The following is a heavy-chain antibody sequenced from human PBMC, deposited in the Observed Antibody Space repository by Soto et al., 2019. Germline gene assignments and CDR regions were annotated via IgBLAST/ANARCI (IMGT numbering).Heavy chain of an antibody. Sequence: QVQLVQSGAEVKKPGSSVKVSCKASGGTFSSYSINWVRQAPGQGLEWMGEIIPIVGTANYAQKFQGRVTITADESTSTAYMELSSLRSEDTAGYYCARDGGRHSGGVDYWGQGTLVTVSS. J-gene: IGHJ4*02. V-gene: IGHV1-69*01. D-gene: IGHD1-26*01. CDR3: ARDGGRHSGGVDY. CDR1: GGTFSSYS. CDR2: IIPIVGTA.